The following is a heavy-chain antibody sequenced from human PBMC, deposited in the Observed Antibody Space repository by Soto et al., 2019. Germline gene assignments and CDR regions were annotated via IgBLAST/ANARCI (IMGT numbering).Heavy chain of an antibody. CDR3: ARHLEDGSSSQFDY. Sequence: SETLSLTRTVSGGSISSSSYYWGWIRQPPGKGLEWIGSIYYSGSTYYNPSLKSRVTICVYTSKNQFSLKLSSVTAADTAVYYCARHLEDGSSSQFDYLGQGTLVTVSS. CDR2: IYYSGST. J-gene: IGHJ4*02. D-gene: IGHD6-6*01. V-gene: IGHV4-39*01. CDR1: GGSISSSSYY.